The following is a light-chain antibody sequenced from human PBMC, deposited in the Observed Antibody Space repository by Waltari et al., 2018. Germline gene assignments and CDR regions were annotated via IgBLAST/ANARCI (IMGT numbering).Light chain of an antibody. Sequence: QSALTQPASVSGSPGQSITISCSGTDSDVGAYDFVSWYQQHPGKAPHLIIYEVRNLPSGSSNRFSASKSGNTASLTISGLQAEDEADYYCSSYTTSSAPGVFGTGTRVTVL. CDR2: EVR. J-gene: IGLJ1*01. CDR1: DSDVGAYDF. CDR3: SSYTTSSAPGV. V-gene: IGLV2-14*01.